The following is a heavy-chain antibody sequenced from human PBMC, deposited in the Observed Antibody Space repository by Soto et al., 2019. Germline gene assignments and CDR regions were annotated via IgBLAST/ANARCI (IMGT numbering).Heavy chain of an antibody. V-gene: IGHV1-69*02. CDR3: APDKYGAGRVGVHS. J-gene: IGHJ5*02. Sequence: QVQLVQSGAEVKKPGASLRVSCETSGGTSTIYTITWVRQAPGQGLQWMGRIVPTLRITNYAQEFQGRLTITADSSTSTAHIELTSLTSDDTAVYYCAPDKYGAGRVGVHSWGQGTLVTVSS. CDR1: GGTSTIYT. CDR2: IVPTLRIT. D-gene: IGHD1-26*01.